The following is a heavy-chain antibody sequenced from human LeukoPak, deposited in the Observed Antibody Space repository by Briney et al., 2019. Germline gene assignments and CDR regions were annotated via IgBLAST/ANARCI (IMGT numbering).Heavy chain of an antibody. D-gene: IGHD2/OR15-2a*01. CDR3: ATIVMYYLDF. Sequence: GGSLRLSCAVSGFSFSSYWLSWFRQAPGKGLEWLANIKEDGSETYSVDSVKGRFTVSRDNAKSSLYLQMNSLRAEDTAVYYCATIVMYYLDFWGQGTLVIVSS. CDR1: GFSFSSYW. CDR2: IKEDGSET. J-gene: IGHJ4*02. V-gene: IGHV3-7*01.